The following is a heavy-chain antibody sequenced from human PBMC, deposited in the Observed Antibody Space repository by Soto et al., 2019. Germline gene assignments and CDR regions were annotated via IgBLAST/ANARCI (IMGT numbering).Heavy chain of an antibody. CDR3: AGNKRGYSYGYYYGMDV. D-gene: IGHD5-18*01. CDR2: IYYSGST. CDR1: GGSISSYY. J-gene: IGHJ6*02. V-gene: IGHV4-59*01. Sequence: SETLCLTCTVFGGSISSYYWSWIRKPPGKGLEWIGYIYYSGSTNYNPSLKSRVTISVDTSKNQFSLKLSSVTAADTAVYYCAGNKRGYSYGYYYGMDVWGQGTTVTSP.